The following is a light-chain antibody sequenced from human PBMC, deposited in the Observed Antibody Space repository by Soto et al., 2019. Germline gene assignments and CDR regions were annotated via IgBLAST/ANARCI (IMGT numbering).Light chain of an antibody. CDR3: QQTYTAPHT. V-gene: IGKV1-39*01. CDR1: HRISTY. J-gene: IGKJ1*01. Sequence: DIPMTQSPSSLSASVGDRVTMTCRASHRISTYLNWYQQKSGEAPKLLIYGASGLHNGVPPRFSGSGSGTDFTLTISLLQPEDFATYFCQQTYTAPHTFGQGTKVEI. CDR2: GAS.